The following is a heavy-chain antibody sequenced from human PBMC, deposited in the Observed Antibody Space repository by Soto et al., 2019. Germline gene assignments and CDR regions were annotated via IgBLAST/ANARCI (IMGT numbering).Heavy chain of an antibody. CDR3: ARVGRSGWLDY. V-gene: IGHV3-72*01. CDR1: GFTFSDHY. J-gene: IGHJ4*02. CDR2: TRNKANSYTT. D-gene: IGHD6-19*01. Sequence: GGSLRLSCAASGFTFSDHYMDWVRQAPGKGLEWVGRTRNKANSYTTEYAASVKGRFTISRDDSKNSLYLQMNTLKTEDTAVYYCARVGRSGWLDYRGQGTLVTVSS.